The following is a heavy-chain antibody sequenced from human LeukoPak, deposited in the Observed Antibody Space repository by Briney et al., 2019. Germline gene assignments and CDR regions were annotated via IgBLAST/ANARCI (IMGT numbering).Heavy chain of an antibody. D-gene: IGHD3-22*01. V-gene: IGHV4-38-2*02. CDR3: ARPTYYYDSSGYFPGADDAFDI. CDR2: IYHSGST. J-gene: IGHJ3*02. Sequence: KPSETLSLTCTVSGYSISSGYYWGWIRQPPGKGLEWIGSIYHSGSTYYNPSLKSRVTISVDTSKNQFSLKLSSVTAADTAVYYCARPTYYYDSSGYFPGADDAFDIWGQGTMVTVSS. CDR1: GYSISSGYY.